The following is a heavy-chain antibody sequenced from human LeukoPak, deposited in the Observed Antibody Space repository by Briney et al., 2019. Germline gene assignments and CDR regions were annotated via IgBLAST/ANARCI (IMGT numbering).Heavy chain of an antibody. CDR2: INPNSGGT. CDR1: GYXFTGYY. Sequence: ASVKVSCKASGYXFTGYYIHWVRQAPGQGLEWMGWINPNSGGTNYAQKFQGRVTMTRDTSISTAYMELSRLRSDDTAVYYCARYSYGDYALDYWGQGILVTVSS. D-gene: IGHD4-17*01. V-gene: IGHV1-2*02. J-gene: IGHJ4*02. CDR3: ARYSYGDYALDY.